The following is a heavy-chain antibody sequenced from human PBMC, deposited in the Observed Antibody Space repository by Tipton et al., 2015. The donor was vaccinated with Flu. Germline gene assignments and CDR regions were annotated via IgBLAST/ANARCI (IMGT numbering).Heavy chain of an antibody. D-gene: IGHD4-11*01. J-gene: IGHJ5*02. V-gene: IGHV4-59*01. Sequence: TLSLTCSVSGDSLNYYYWSWIRQPPGEGLEWIGQVYYSGTTSYNPSLKSRVTISLDKSKDQFSLQFKSMTTADTAVYFCARRDYSNYVSDPKSWFDPWGQGILVTVSS. CDR3: ARRDYSNYVSDPKSWFDP. CDR2: VYYSGTT. CDR1: GDSLNYYY.